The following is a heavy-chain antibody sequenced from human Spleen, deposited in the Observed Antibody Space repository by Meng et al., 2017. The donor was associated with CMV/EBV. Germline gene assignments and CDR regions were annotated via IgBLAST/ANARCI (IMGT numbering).Heavy chain of an antibody. CDR1: GGPISSYY. CDR3: ARARGSSSWYSDFDY. Sequence: GSPRLSCTVSGGPISSYYWSWIRQPPGKGLEWIGYIYYSGSTNYNPSLKSRVTISVDTSKNQFSLKLSSVTAADTAVYYCARARGSSSWYSDFDYWGQGTLVTVSS. J-gene: IGHJ4*02. CDR2: IYYSGST. D-gene: IGHD6-13*01. V-gene: IGHV4-59*01.